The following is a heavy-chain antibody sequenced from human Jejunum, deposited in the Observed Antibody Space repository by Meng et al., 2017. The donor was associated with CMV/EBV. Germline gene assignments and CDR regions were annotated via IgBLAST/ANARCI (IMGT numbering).Heavy chain of an antibody. V-gene: IGHV1-18*01. CDR2: ISAYNGNT. J-gene: IGHJ4*02. CDR3: ARVTHSGSPSQSSY. Sequence: QVQLVQSGPEVKKPGASVTVSCKASGYIFMSYGISLVRQAPGQGLEWVGWISAYNGNTNYVEKLQGRVTMTTDTSTSTAYMELTSLKSDDTAVYYCARVTHSGSPSQSSYWGQGTLVTVSS. D-gene: IGHD3-10*01. CDR1: GYIFMSYG.